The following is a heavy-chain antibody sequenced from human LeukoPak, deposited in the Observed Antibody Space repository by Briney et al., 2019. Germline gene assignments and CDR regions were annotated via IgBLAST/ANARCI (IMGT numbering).Heavy chain of an antibody. V-gene: IGHV4-30-4*02. J-gene: IGHJ4*02. CDR2: ISYRESA. D-gene: IGHD2-2*01. Sequence: PSDTLSLTCTLSCASIRSGYYYWSWLRQPPGRGLEWIGYISYRESAYYNPSLKTRVTISMHTSKNQFSLKLSSVTAVDTAVYYCVRYIGPAVAFDYWGQGTLVTVSS. CDR3: VRYIGPAVAFDY. CDR1: CASIRSGYYY.